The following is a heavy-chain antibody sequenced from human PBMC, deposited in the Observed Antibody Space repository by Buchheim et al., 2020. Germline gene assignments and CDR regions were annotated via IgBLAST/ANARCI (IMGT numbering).Heavy chain of an antibody. CDR3: ARFLGMATIFGWFDP. D-gene: IGHD5-24*01. CDR1: GGSISSGDYY. V-gene: IGHV4-30-4*01. Sequence: QVQLQESGPGLVKPSQTLSLTCTVSGGSISSGDYYWSWIRQPPGKGLEWIGYIYYSWSTYYNPSLKSRVTISVETSKTQFSLKLSSVTAADTAVYYCARFLGMATIFGWFDPWGQGTL. J-gene: IGHJ5*02. CDR2: IYYSWST.